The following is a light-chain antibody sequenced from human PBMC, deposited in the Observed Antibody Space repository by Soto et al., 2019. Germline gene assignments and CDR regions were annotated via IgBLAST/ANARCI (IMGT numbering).Light chain of an antibody. Sequence: DIQMTQSPSSLSASVGDRVTITCRAGQTISSYLNWYQQKPGKAPKLLIYAASSLQSGVPSRSSGSGSGTDFTLTISSLQPEDFATYYCQQSHSIPYTFGQGTKLEIK. V-gene: IGKV1-39*01. CDR1: QTISSY. J-gene: IGKJ2*01. CDR2: AAS. CDR3: QQSHSIPYT.